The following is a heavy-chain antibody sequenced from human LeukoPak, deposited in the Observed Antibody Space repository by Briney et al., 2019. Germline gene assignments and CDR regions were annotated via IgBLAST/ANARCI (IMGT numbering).Heavy chain of an antibody. CDR3: ARGQVVVAAIDY. V-gene: IGHV4-34*01. CDR1: GGSFSGYY. J-gene: IGHJ4*02. Sequence: PSETLSLTCAVYGGSFSGYYWSWIRQPPGKGLEWIGEINQSGSTNYNPSLKSRVTISVDTSKNQFSLKLSSVTAADTAVYYCARGQVVVAAIDYWGQGTLVTVSS. CDR2: INQSGST. D-gene: IGHD2-15*01.